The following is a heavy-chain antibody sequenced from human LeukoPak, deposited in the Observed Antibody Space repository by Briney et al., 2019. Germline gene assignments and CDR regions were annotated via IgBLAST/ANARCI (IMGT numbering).Heavy chain of an antibody. CDR2: IYHYGTT. CDR1: GXSISSNNW. Sequence: SGTLSLTCAVSGXSISSNNWWTWVRQAPGKGLEWIGEIYHYGTTNYNPSLKGRVTISVDKSKNQFSLKFNSVTAADTAVYYCARGPSLGAHLDYWGQGTLVTVSS. CDR3: ARGPSLGAHLDY. J-gene: IGHJ4*02. D-gene: IGHD1-26*01. V-gene: IGHV4-4*02.